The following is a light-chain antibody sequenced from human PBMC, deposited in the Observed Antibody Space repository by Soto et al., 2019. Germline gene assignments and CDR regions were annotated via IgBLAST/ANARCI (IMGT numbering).Light chain of an antibody. J-gene: IGKJ3*01. V-gene: IGKV3-20*01. CDR2: GAS. CDR3: HQYGNSPLT. Sequence: ETVLTQSPGTLSLSPGERATLSCRASQNVYSNFVGWYQQRPGQAPRLLISGASTRATDIPDRFSGSGSGTDFTLTISRLEPDDFAVYFCHQYGNSPLTFGPGTKLDF. CDR1: QNVYSNF.